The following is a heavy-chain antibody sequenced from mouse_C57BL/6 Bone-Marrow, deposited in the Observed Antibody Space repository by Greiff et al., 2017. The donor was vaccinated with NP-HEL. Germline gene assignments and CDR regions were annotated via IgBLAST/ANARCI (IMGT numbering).Heavy chain of an antibody. J-gene: IGHJ2*01. V-gene: IGHV14-4*01. CDR1: GFNITDDY. CDR2: IDPENGDT. Sequence: EVQLQQSGAELVRPGASVKLSCTASGFNITDDYMHWVKQRPEQGLEWIGWIDPENGDTEYASKFQGKATITADTSSNTAYLQLSSLTSEDTAVYYCTREGSLYYFDYWGQGTTLTVSA. D-gene: IGHD6-1*01. CDR3: TREGSLYYFDY.